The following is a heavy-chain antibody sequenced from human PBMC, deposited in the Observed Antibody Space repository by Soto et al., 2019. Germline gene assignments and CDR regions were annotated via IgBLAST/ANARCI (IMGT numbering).Heavy chain of an antibody. V-gene: IGHV3-33*01. CDR3: ARDSYDFWSGYRPYKIRSYWFDP. CDR2: IWYDGSNK. J-gene: IGHJ5*02. CDR1: GFTFSSYG. Sequence: PGGSLRLSCAASGFTFSSYGMHWVRQAPGKGLEWVAVIWYDGSNKYYADSVKGRFTISRDNSKNTLYLQMNSLRAEDTAVYYCARDSYDFWSGYRPYKIRSYWFDPWGQGTLVTVSS. D-gene: IGHD3-3*01.